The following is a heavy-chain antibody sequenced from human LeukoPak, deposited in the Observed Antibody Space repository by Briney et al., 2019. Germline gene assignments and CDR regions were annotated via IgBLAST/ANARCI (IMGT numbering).Heavy chain of an antibody. CDR1: GGSISRYY. CDR3: AKYSRVLPAARGFDY. J-gene: IGHJ4*02. V-gene: IGHV4-59*01. Sequence: SETLSLTCTVAGGSISRYYWSWIRQSPGKGLEWIGYIYYSGSTNYNPSLKSRVTISVDTSKNQFSLKLSSVSAADTAVYYCAKYSRVLPAARGFDYWGQGTLVTVSS. CDR2: IYYSGST. D-gene: IGHD2-15*01.